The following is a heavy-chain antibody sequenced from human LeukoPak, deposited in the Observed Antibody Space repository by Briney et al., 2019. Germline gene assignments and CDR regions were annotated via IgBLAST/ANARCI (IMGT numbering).Heavy chain of an antibody. V-gene: IGHV3-30-3*01. CDR2: ISYDGSNK. J-gene: IGHJ4*02. CDR1: GFTFSSYA. D-gene: IGHD4-17*01. Sequence: GGSLRLSCAASGFTFSSYAMHWVRQAPGKGLEWVASISYDGSNKYYADSLKGRFTIPRDNSKKTLYLQMNSLRAEDSAVYYCAKDGDLYGHADYWGQGTLVTVSS. CDR3: AKDGDLYGHADY.